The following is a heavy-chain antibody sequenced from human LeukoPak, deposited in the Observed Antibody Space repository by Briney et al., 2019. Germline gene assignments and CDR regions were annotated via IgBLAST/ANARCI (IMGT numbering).Heavy chain of an antibody. D-gene: IGHD2-2*02. CDR3: AKQCSSTSCYS. CDR1: GFTFSSYA. Sequence: GGSLRLSCAASGFTFSSYAMSWVRLAPGKGLEWVSAISGSGGSTYYADSVKGRFTISRDNSKNTLYLQMNSLRAEDTAVYYCAKQCSSTSCYSWGQGTLVTVSS. J-gene: IGHJ4*02. CDR2: ISGSGGST. V-gene: IGHV3-23*01.